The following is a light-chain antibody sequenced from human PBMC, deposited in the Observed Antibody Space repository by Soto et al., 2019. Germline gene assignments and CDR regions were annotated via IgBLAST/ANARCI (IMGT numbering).Light chain of an antibody. CDR3: QQYGSSPKT. V-gene: IGKV3-20*01. CDR1: QAVDSNY. Sequence: EIVLTQSPGTLSLSPGERVTLSCRASQAVDSNYLAWYQQKPGQAPRLLIYAASRRATGIPDRFSGSGSGTDFTLTISRLEPEDFAVYFCQQYGSSPKTFDQGTKVDIK. J-gene: IGKJ1*01. CDR2: AAS.